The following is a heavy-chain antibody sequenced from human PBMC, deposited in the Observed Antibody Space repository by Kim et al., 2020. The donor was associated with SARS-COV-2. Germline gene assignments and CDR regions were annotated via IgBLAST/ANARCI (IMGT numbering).Heavy chain of an antibody. Sequence: GGSLRLSCAASGFTFSSYAMSWVRQAPGKGLEWVSAISGSGGSTYYADSVKGRFTISRDNSKNTLYLQMNSLRAEDTAVYYCAKDDEDIVVVVAAFGDYWGQGTLVTVSS. J-gene: IGHJ4*02. D-gene: IGHD2-15*01. CDR2: ISGSGGST. CDR1: GFTFSSYA. CDR3: AKDDEDIVVVVAAFGDY. V-gene: IGHV3-23*01.